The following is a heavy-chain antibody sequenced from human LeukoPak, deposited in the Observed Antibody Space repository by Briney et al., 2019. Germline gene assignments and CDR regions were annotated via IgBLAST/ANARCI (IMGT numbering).Heavy chain of an antibody. CDR2: IIPIFGTA. CDR3: ATDGSYGDYEGVRY. CDR1: GGTFSIYA. Sequence: VASVTVSFTSSGGTFSIYAISWVRQAPGQGLEWMGGIIPIFGTANYAQKFQGRVTITADESTSTAYMELSSLRSEDTAVYYCATDGSYGDYEGVRYWGQGTLVTVSS. J-gene: IGHJ4*02. D-gene: IGHD4-17*01. V-gene: IGHV1-69*13.